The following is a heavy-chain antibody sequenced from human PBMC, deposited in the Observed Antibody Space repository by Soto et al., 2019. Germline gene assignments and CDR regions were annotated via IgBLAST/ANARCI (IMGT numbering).Heavy chain of an antibody. Sequence: APVKVSCKASGYTFTSYGISWVRQAPGQGLEWMGWISAYNGNTNYAQKLQGRVTMTTDTSTSTAYMELRSLRSDDTAVYYCARGANSSPPSGMDVWGQGTTVTVSS. CDR3: ARGANSSPPSGMDV. CDR1: GYTFTSYG. CDR2: ISAYNGNT. V-gene: IGHV1-18*01. D-gene: IGHD6-13*01. J-gene: IGHJ6*02.